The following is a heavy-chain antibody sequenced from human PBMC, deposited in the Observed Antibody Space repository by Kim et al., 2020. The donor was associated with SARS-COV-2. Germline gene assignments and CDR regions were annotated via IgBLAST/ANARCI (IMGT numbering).Heavy chain of an antibody. J-gene: IGHJ5*02. CDR3: ARDVDSYYYGSESYYPWFDP. V-gene: IGHV1-18*04. Sequence: ASVKVSCKASGYTFTSYGISWVRQAPGQGLEWMGWISAYNGNTNYAQKLQGRVTMTTDTSTSTAYMELRSLRSDDTAVYYCARDVDSYYYGSESYYPWFDPWGQGTLVTVSS. CDR2: ISAYNGNT. D-gene: IGHD3-10*01. CDR1: GYTFTSYG.